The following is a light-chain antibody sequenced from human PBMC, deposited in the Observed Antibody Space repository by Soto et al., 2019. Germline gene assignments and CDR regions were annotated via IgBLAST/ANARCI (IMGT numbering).Light chain of an antibody. Sequence: DIQMTQSPSSLSASVGDRVTITCRASQGISNYLAWYQQKPGKVPKLLIYAASTLQSGVPSRFSGSGSGTAFTLTIISLQPEDVAIYYCQKYNSASLLTFGGGTKVENK. V-gene: IGKV1-27*01. CDR3: QKYNSASLLT. CDR1: QGISNY. J-gene: IGKJ4*01. CDR2: AAS.